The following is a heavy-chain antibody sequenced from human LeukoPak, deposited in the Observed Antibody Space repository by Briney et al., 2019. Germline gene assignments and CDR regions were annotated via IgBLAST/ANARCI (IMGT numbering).Heavy chain of an antibody. CDR1: GFTFSIYA. Sequence: PGGSLRLSCAASGFTFSIYAMSWVRQAPGKGLEWVSSITSISSASFYADSVKGRFTISRDNSKNTLSLQMDSLRAEDTAVYYCAKPLISGSYYGAFDIWGQGTMVTVSS. J-gene: IGHJ3*02. V-gene: IGHV3-23*01. D-gene: IGHD1-26*01. CDR2: ITSISSAS. CDR3: AKPLISGSYYGAFDI.